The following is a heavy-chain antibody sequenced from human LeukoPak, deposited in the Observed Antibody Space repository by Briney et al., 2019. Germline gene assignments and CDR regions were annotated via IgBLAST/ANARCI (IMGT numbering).Heavy chain of an antibody. D-gene: IGHD4-11*01. CDR1: GFTFSSYG. CDR3: ARPFSNYGWFDP. CDR2: IWNDGSNK. J-gene: IGHJ5*02. V-gene: IGHV3-33*03. Sequence: GRSLRLSCTASGFTFSSYGMHWVRQAPGKRLEWVAVIWNDGSNKYYADSVKGRFTISKDNSKNTVYLQMNSLRAEDTAVYYCARPFSNYGWFDPWGQGTLVTVSS.